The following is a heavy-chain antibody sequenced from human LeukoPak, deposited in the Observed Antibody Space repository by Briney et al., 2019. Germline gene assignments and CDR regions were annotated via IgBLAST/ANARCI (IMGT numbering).Heavy chain of an antibody. CDR3: ARDFGIFGSISWTGQDY. Sequence: ASVKVSCKASGYTFTGYYIHWVRQAPGQGPEWMGWINPNSGGTDYAQKFQGRLTMTRDTSISTAYMELNRLRSDDTAIYYCARDFGIFGSISWTGQDYWGQGTLVTVSS. V-gene: IGHV1-2*02. J-gene: IGHJ4*02. CDR2: INPNSGGT. CDR1: GYTFTGYY. D-gene: IGHD6-13*01.